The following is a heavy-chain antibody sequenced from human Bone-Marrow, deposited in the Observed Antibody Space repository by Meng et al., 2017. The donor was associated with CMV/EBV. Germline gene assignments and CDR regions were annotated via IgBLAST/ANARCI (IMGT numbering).Heavy chain of an antibody. CDR3: AGRDGSYGFH. CDR1: GGSFSGYY. V-gene: IGHV4-34*01. D-gene: IGHD5-18*01. Sequence: WGSLRLSCAVYGGSFSGYYWSWIRQPPGKGLEWIGEINHSGSTNYNPSLKSRVTISVDTSKNQFSLKLSSVTAADTAVYYCAGRDGSYGFHWGQRTLVTVSS. CDR2: INHSGST. J-gene: IGHJ4*02.